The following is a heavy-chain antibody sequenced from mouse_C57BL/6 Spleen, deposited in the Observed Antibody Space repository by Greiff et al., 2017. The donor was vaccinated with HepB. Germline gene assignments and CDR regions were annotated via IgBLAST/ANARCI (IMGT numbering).Heavy chain of an antibody. Sequence: VKLQQSGPELVKPGASVKISCKASGYAFSSSWMNWVKQRPGKGLEWIGRIYPGDGDTNYNGKFKGKATLTAGKASSTAYMQLSSLTSEDSAVYFCARGDYGSSSYAMDYWGQGTSVTVSS. V-gene: IGHV1-82*01. D-gene: IGHD1-1*01. CDR2: IYPGDGDT. CDR3: ARGDYGSSSYAMDY. CDR1: GYAFSSSW. J-gene: IGHJ4*01.